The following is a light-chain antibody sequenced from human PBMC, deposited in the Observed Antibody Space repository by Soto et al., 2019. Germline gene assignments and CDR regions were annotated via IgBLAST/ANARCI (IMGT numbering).Light chain of an antibody. J-gene: IGLJ1*01. CDR2: DVS. V-gene: IGLV2-14*01. Sequence: QSALTQPASVFGSPGQSITISCIGTSSDIGRYNYVSWYQQYPGKAPKFIIYDVSNRPSGVSNRFSGSKSGNTASLTISGLQAEDEADYYCSSYISSSTYVFGTGTKVTVL. CDR1: SSDIGRYNY. CDR3: SSYISSSTYV.